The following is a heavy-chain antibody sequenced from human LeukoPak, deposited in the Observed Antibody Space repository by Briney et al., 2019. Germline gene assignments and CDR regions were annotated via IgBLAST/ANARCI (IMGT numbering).Heavy chain of an antibody. CDR3: ASHLTKFDY. V-gene: IGHV3-30-3*01. Sequence: PGGSLRLSCAASGFTFSSYAMHWVRQAPGKGLEWVAVISYDGSNKYYADSVKGRFTISRDNSKNTLYLQMNSLRAEDTAVYYCASHLTKFDYWGQGTLVTVSS. CDR1: GFTFSSYA. J-gene: IGHJ4*02. CDR2: ISYDGSNK.